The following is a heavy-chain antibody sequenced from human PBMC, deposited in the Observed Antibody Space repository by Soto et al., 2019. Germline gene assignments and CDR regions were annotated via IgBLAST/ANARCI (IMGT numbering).Heavy chain of an antibody. CDR3: ANGGWFGELLGEYFQH. CDR1: GFTFDDYA. Sequence: GGSLRLSCAASGFTFDDYAMHWVRQAPGKGLEWVSGISWNSGSIGYADSVKGRFTISRDNAKNSLYLQMNSLRAEDTALYYCANGGWFGELLGEYFQHWGQGTLVTVSS. D-gene: IGHD3-10*01. CDR2: ISWNSGSI. J-gene: IGHJ1*01. V-gene: IGHV3-9*01.